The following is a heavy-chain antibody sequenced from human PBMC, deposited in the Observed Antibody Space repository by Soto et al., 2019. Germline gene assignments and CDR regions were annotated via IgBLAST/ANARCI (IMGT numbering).Heavy chain of an antibody. CDR3: AKEIEAAAYVETSPFDF. V-gene: IGHV3-23*01. Sequence: EVRLLESGGGLVQPGGSLRLSCAASGFTFSSYAMGWVRQAPGKGLEWVSGIDGSGGDTSFADSVKGRFTISRDNSENTLYLHMNGWGAEDTARYYCAKEIEAAAYVETSPFDFWGQGTLSPSPQ. J-gene: IGHJ4*02. D-gene: IGHD2-15*01. CDR1: GFTFSSYA. CDR2: IDGSGGDT.